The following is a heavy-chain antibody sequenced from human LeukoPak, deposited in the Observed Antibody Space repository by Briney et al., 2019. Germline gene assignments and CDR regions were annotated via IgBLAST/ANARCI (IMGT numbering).Heavy chain of an antibody. Sequence: SETLSLTCTVSGGSISSGGYYWSWIRQHPGKGLEWIGYIYYSGSTYYNPSLKSRVTISVDTSKNQFSLKLSSVTAADTAVYYCAREYSSSAGAFDYWGQGTLVTVSS. V-gene: IGHV4-31*03. CDR3: AREYSSSAGAFDY. J-gene: IGHJ4*02. D-gene: IGHD6-6*01. CDR2: IYYSGST. CDR1: GGSISSGGYY.